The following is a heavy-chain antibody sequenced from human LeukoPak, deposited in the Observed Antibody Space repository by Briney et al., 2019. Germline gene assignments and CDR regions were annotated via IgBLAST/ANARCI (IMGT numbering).Heavy chain of an antibody. V-gene: IGHV3-23*01. J-gene: IGHJ4*02. CDR1: GFTFSNAW. Sequence: GGSLRLSCAASGFTFSNAWMSWVRQAPGKGLEWVSAISGSGGSTYYADSVKGRFTISRDNSKNTLYLQMNSLRAEDTAVYYCAKGQDYYDSSGYSNWGQGTLVTVSS. D-gene: IGHD3-22*01. CDR2: ISGSGGST. CDR3: AKGQDYYDSSGYSN.